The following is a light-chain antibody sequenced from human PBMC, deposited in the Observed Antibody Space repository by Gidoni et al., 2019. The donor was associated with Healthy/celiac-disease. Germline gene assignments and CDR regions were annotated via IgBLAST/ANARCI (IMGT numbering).Light chain of an antibody. CDR1: QDISNY. CDR3: QQYDNLPYT. V-gene: IGKV1-33*01. Sequence: DIQMTQSPSSLSASVGDRVTITCQASQDISNYLNWYPQKPGKAPKLLIYDASNLETGVPSRFSGSGSGTDFTFTISSLQPEDIATYYCQQYDNLPYTFXQXTKLEIK. J-gene: IGKJ2*01. CDR2: DAS.